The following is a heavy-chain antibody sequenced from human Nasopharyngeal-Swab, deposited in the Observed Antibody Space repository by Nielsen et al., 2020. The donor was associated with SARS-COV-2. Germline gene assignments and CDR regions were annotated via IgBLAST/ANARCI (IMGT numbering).Heavy chain of an antibody. V-gene: IGHV4-39*01. J-gene: IGHJ4*02. D-gene: IGHD3-3*01. CDR1: GGSISSGSYY. CDR3: ARHLPSTIFGVVIISNYFDY. Sequence: SETLSLTCTVSGGSISSGSYYWGWIRQPPGKGLEWIGSIYYSGSTYYNPSLKSRVTISVDTSKNQFSLKLSSVTAADTAVYYCARHLPSTIFGVVIISNYFDYWGQGTLVTVSS. CDR2: IYYSGST.